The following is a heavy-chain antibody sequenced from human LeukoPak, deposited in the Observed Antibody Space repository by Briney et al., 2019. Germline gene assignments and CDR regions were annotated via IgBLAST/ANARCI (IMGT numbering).Heavy chain of an antibody. D-gene: IGHD3-3*01. Sequence: SETLSLTCIVSGGSISSSIYYWAWVRQPPGKGLEWIGTVFYNGATQYSPSLKSRVTISVDTSKNQFSLKLSSVTAADTAVYYCATNDFWSGMDDYWGQGTLVTVSS. J-gene: IGHJ4*02. V-gene: IGHV4-39*07. CDR2: VFYNGAT. CDR3: ATNDFWSGMDDY. CDR1: GGSISSSIYY.